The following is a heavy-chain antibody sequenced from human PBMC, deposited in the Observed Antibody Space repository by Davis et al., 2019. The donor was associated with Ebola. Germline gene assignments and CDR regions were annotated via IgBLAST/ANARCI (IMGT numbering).Heavy chain of an antibody. V-gene: IGHV3-30*18. CDR1: GFTFSSYG. D-gene: IGHD6-13*01. Sequence: GGSLRLSCAASGFTFSSYGMHWVRQAPGKGLEWVAVISYDGSDKYYADSVKGRFTISRDNSKNTLYLQMNSLRAEDTAVYYCAKDEGDYSSSWLVHYYYGMDVWGQGTTVTVSS. J-gene: IGHJ6*02. CDR2: ISYDGSDK. CDR3: AKDEGDYSSSWLVHYYYGMDV.